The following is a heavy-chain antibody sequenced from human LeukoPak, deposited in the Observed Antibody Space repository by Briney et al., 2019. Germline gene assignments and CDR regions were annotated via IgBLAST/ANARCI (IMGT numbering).Heavy chain of an antibody. Sequence: GGPLRLSCAASGFTFSPYGMHWVRQAPGKGLEWVAVIWFDGSNKYYADSVKGRFTISRDNSKNTLYLQMNSLRAEDTAVYYCARDVWHSSGWYYDYWGQGTLVTVSS. J-gene: IGHJ4*02. CDR2: IWFDGSNK. D-gene: IGHD6-19*01. V-gene: IGHV3-33*01. CDR3: ARDVWHSSGWYYDY. CDR1: GFTFSPYG.